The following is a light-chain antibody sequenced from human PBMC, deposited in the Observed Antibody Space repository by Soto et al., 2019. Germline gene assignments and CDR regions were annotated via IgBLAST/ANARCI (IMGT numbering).Light chain of an antibody. V-gene: IGLV2-23*02. CDR1: GSDVGADNL. CDR2: EVN. CDR3: CSSAGNVAYV. Sequence: QSVLTQPASVSGSPGQSITISCAGTGSDVGADNLVSWYQQHPGNAPKLIICEVNTRPSGISNRFSGSKSGDPASLTVSGLQAEDEADYFCCSSAGNVAYVFGTGTNVTVL. J-gene: IGLJ1*01.